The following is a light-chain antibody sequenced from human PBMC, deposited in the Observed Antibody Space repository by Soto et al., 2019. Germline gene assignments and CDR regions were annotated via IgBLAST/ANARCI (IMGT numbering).Light chain of an antibody. CDR1: SSDVGGYSY. CDR2: DVS. CDR3: ASYTTSRTYV. Sequence: QSVLTQPASVSGSPGQSIAISCTGTSSDVGGYSYVSWYQQQPGKAPKLVISDVSNRPSGVSDRFSGSKSGNTASLTISGLQTEDEADYYCASYTTSRTYVFGTGTKVTV. V-gene: IGLV2-14*01. J-gene: IGLJ1*01.